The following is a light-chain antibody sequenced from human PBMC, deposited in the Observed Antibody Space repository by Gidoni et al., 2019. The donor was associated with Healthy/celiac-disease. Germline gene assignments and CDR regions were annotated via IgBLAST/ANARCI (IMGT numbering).Light chain of an antibody. CDR1: SSNIGSNY. J-gene: IGLJ3*02. CDR2: RNN. CDR3: AAWDDSLSGRWV. V-gene: IGLV1-47*01. Sequence: QSVLTPPPSASGTPGQRVTISCSGSSSNIGSNYVYWYQQLPGTAPKLLIYRNNQRPSGVPDRFSGSKSGTSASLAISGLRSEDEADYYCAAWDDSLSGRWVFGGGTKLTGL.